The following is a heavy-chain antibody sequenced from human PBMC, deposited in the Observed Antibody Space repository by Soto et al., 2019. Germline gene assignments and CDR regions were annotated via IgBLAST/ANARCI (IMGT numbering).Heavy chain of an antibody. V-gene: IGHV1-24*01. CDR2: FDPEDGET. D-gene: IGHD3-10*01. J-gene: IGHJ5*02. Sequence: GASVEVSGHVSGYTFPQLSMHWLRQAPGKGREWMGGFDPEDGETIYAQKFQARVTMTEDTSTDTAYMELSSLRSEDTAVYYCATAGQIDWFDPWGQGTLVTVSS. CDR3: ATAGQIDWFDP. CDR1: GYTFPQLS.